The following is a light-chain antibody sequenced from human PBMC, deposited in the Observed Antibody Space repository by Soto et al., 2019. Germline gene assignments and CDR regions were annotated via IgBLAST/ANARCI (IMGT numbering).Light chain of an antibody. CDR1: QSVSSY. V-gene: IGKV3-11*01. Sequence: EIVFTKSPATLSLSPGERATLSCRASQSVSSYLAWYQQKPGQAPRLLIYDASNRATGIPARFSGSGSGTDFTLTISSLEPEDFAVYYCQQRSNWPLTFGQGTKVDIK. J-gene: IGKJ1*01. CDR3: QQRSNWPLT. CDR2: DAS.